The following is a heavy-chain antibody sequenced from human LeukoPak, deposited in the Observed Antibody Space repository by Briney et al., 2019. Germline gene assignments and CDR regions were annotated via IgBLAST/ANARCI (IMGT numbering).Heavy chain of an antibody. CDR3: ARDHSRLDY. Sequence: ASVKVSCKASGYTFTSYGFSWVRQAPGQGLEWMGWISAYNGNTNYAQNFQGRVAMTTDTSTSTAYMELRSLRSDDTAVYYCARDHSRLDYWGPGTLVTVSS. CDR1: GYTFTSYG. CDR2: ISAYNGNT. V-gene: IGHV1-18*01. J-gene: IGHJ4*02.